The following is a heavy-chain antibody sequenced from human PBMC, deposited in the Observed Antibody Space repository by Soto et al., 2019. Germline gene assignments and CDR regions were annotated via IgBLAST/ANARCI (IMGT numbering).Heavy chain of an antibody. D-gene: IGHD3-10*01. CDR2: IYTSGST. CDR1: GGSISSYY. J-gene: IGHJ6*02. V-gene: IGHV4-4*07. Sequence: PSETLSLTCTVSGGSISSYYWSWIRQPAGKGLEWIGRIYTSGSTNYNPSLKSRVTMSVDTSKNQFSLKLSSVTAADTAVYYCARGYYYGSGSYYLDYYYSGMDVWGQGTTVTV. CDR3: ARGYYYGSGSYYLDYYYSGMDV.